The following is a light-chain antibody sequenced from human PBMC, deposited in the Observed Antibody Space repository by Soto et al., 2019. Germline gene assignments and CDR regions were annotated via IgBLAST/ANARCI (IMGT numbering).Light chain of an antibody. CDR1: QSVGSNY. CDR2: GAT. J-gene: IGKJ2*01. CDR3: QQYVSSHT. V-gene: IGKV3-20*01. Sequence: EIVLTQSPGTLSLSPGERTTLSCRASQSVGSNYLAWYQQKRGQAPRLLIYGATTRAAGIPDRFSGSGAGTDFTLSISRLEVDDFAVYICQQYVSSHTFGQGTKLEI.